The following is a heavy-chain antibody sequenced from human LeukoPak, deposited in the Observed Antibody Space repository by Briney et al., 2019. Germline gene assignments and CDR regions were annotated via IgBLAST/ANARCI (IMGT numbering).Heavy chain of an antibody. D-gene: IGHD6-19*01. CDR1: GGSISSCGYY. Sequence: SETLSLTCDVSGGSISSCGYYWSWIRQPPGKGLEWIGYIYHSGSTYYNPSLKSRVTISVDRSKNQFSLKLSSVTAADTAVYYCARGKVVAGTPGQNSWDHWGQGTLVTVSS. J-gene: IGHJ4*02. CDR3: ARGKVVAGTPGQNSWDH. V-gene: IGHV4-30-2*01. CDR2: IYHSGST.